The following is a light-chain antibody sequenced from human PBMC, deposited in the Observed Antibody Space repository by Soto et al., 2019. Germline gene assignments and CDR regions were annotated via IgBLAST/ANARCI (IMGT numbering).Light chain of an antibody. CDR3: QQRHMWPIT. CDR2: DAY. CDR1: QSFRGL. V-gene: IGKV3-11*01. Sequence: EIVLTQSPATLSLSPGETATLSCRASQSFRGLLAWYQQKPGQAPRLLIYDAYNRATGIPPRFSGSGSGTDFTLTISSLEPEDSAVYYCQQRHMWPITFSQGTRWRL. J-gene: IGKJ5*01.